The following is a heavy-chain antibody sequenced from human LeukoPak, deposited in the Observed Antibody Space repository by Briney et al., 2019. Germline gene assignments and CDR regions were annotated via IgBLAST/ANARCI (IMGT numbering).Heavy chain of an antibody. Sequence: GGSLRLSCAASGFTFSTYAMSWVRQAPGKGMEWVSDISGSGGSTFYADSVKGRFTISRDNSKKTLFLQMNSLRADDTAVYYCATYSSGVPFFDYWGQGTLVTVSS. J-gene: IGHJ4*02. CDR1: GFTFSTYA. CDR2: ISGSGGST. V-gene: IGHV3-23*01. CDR3: ATYSSGVPFFDY. D-gene: IGHD3-22*01.